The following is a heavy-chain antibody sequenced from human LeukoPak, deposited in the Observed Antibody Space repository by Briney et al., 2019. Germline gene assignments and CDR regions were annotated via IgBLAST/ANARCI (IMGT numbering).Heavy chain of an antibody. J-gene: IGHJ5*02. Sequence: GGSLILSCAASGFTFSSYSMNWVRQAPGKGLEWVSSISSSSSYIYYADSVKGRFTISRDNAKNSLYLQMNSLRAEDTAVYYCARSGSGVPAATNWFDPWGQGTLVTVSS. CDR2: ISSSSSYI. D-gene: IGHD2-2*01. CDR3: ARSGSGVPAATNWFDP. CDR1: GFTFSSYS. V-gene: IGHV3-21*01.